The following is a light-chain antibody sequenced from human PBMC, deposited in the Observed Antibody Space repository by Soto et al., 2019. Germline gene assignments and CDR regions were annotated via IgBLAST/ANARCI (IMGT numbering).Light chain of an antibody. CDR3: QQYNSWPLIT. CDR1: QSVSIY. CDR2: GAS. Sequence: EIVLTQSPATLSLSPGERATLSCRASQSVSIYLAWYQQKPGQAPRLLIFGASTRATGIPDRFSGSGSGTDFTLTISFLQSEDFAVYYCQQYNSWPLITFGPGTRLEIK. J-gene: IGKJ5*01. V-gene: IGKV3-15*01.